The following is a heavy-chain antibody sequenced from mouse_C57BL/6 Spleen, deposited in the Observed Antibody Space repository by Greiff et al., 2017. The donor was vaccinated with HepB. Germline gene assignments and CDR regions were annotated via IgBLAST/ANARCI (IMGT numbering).Heavy chain of an antibody. D-gene: IGHD2-5*01. CDR3: ARHKAESNYGWFAY. CDR2: ISSGGSYT. V-gene: IGHV5-6*01. CDR1: GFTFSSYG. Sequence: EVQVVESGGDLVKPGGSLKLSCAASGFTFSSYGMSWVRQTPDKRLEWVATISSGGSYTYYPDSVKGRFTISRDNAKNTLYLQMSSLKSEDTAMYYCARHKAESNYGWFAYWGQGTLVTVSA. J-gene: IGHJ3*01.